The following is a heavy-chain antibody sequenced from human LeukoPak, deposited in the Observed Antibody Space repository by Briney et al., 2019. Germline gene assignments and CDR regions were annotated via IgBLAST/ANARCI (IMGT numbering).Heavy chain of an antibody. D-gene: IGHD5-12*01. CDR1: GFTFDTYW. CDR3: ARGGATRHDY. Sequence: GGSLRLSCAASGFTFDTYWMSWVRQAPGKGLEWVANIKQDGSEKDYVDSVKGRFTISRDNAKNSLYLQMNSLRAEDTAVYYCARGGATRHDYWGQGTLVTVSS. J-gene: IGHJ4*02. CDR2: IKQDGSEK. V-gene: IGHV3-7*04.